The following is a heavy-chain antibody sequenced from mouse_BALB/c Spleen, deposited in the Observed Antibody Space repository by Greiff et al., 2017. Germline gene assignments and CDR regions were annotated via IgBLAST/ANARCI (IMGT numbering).Heavy chain of an antibody. Sequence: EFQLQQSGPELVKPGASVKIPCKASGYTFTDYNMDWVKQSHGKSLEWIGDINPNNGGTIYNQKFKGKATLTVDKSSSTAYMELSSLTSEDSAVYYCARVHGSRYYFDYWGQGTTLTVSS. V-gene: IGHV1-18*01. J-gene: IGHJ2*01. CDR2: INPNNGGT. CDR1: GYTFTDYN. CDR3: ARVHGSRYYFDY. D-gene: IGHD1-1*01.